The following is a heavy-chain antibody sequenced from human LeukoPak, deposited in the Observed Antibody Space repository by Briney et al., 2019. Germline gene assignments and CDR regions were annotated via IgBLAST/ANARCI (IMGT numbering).Heavy chain of an antibody. D-gene: IGHD2-21*01. CDR1: GYTFTGYY. CDR3: ARAPHFATSPFVAFDI. Sequence: ASVEVSCKASGYTFTGYYMHWVRQAPGQGLEWMGWINPNSGGTNYAQKFQGRVTMTRDTSISTAYMELSRLRSDDTAVYYCARAPHFATSPFVAFDIWGQGTMVTVSS. CDR2: INPNSGGT. J-gene: IGHJ3*02. V-gene: IGHV1-2*02.